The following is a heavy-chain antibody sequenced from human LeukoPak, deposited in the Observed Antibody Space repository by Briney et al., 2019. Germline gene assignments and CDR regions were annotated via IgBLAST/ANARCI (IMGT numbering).Heavy chain of an antibody. CDR3: AREPTILCGSSTSCYSYYYMDV. V-gene: IGHV4-4*07. Sequence: SETLSLTCTVSGGSISSYYWSWIRQPAGKGLEWIGRVYTSGSTDYNPSLKSRVTMSVDTSKNQFSLKLSSVTAADTAVYYCAREPTILCGSSTSCYSYYYMDVWGKGTTATVSS. CDR2: VYTSGST. CDR1: GGSISSYY. J-gene: IGHJ6*03. D-gene: IGHD2-2*01.